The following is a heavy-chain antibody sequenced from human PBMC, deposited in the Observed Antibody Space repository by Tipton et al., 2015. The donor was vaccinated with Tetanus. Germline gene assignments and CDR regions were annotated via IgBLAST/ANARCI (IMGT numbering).Heavy chain of an antibody. D-gene: IGHD2-8*01. CDR2: ITPHTGAT. J-gene: IGHJ4*02. Sequence: QSGAEVKKPGASLKVSCKASGFSLTGYYIHWVRQAPGQGLEWMGWITPHTGATNYAQKFRGRVTMTRDTSISTAYMELSGLRSDDTAVYYCTKDVGIVLFDYWGQGTLVTVSS. V-gene: IGHV1-2*02. CDR1: GFSLTGYY. CDR3: TKDVGIVLFDY.